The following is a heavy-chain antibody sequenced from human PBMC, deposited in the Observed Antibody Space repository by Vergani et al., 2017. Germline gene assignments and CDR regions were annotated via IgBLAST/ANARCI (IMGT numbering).Heavy chain of an antibody. CDR2: IYYSGST. Sequence: QVQLQESGPGLVKPSETLSLTCTVSGGSISSYYWSWIRQPPGKGLEWIGYIYYSGSTNYNPSLKSRVTISVDTSKNQFSLKLSSVTAADTAVYYCARIRDGYNPSKYYFDYWGQGTMVTVSS. D-gene: IGHD5-24*01. CDR3: ARIRDGYNPSKYYFDY. J-gene: IGHJ4*02. V-gene: IGHV4-59*01. CDR1: GGSISSYY.